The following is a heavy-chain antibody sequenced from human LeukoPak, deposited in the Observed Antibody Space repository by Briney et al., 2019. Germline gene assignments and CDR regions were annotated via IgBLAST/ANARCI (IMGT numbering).Heavy chain of an antibody. J-gene: IGHJ4*02. V-gene: IGHV1-18*01. CDR2: ISAYNGNT. Sequence: ASVKVSCKAPGYTFTSYGISWVRQAPGQGLEWMGWISAYNGNTNYAQKLQGRVTMTTDTSTSTAYMELRSLRSDDTAVYYCARVCSGGSCYPGGFDYWGQGTLVTVSS. CDR3: ARVCSGGSCYPGGFDY. CDR1: GYTFTSYG. D-gene: IGHD2-15*01.